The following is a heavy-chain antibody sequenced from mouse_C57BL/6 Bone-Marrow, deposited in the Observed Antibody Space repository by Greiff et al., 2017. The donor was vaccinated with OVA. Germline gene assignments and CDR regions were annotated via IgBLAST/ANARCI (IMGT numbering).Heavy chain of an antibody. D-gene: IGHD2-5*01. CDR1: GFSLTSYG. Sequence: VKLVESGPGLVQPSQSLSITCTVSGFSLTSYGVHWVRQSPGKGLEWLGVIWSGGSTDYNAAFISRLSISKDNSKSQVFFKMNSLQADDTAIYYCAIKDYSNPWFAYWGQGTLVTVSA. J-gene: IGHJ3*01. V-gene: IGHV2-2*01. CDR2: IWSGGST. CDR3: AIKDYSNPWFAY.